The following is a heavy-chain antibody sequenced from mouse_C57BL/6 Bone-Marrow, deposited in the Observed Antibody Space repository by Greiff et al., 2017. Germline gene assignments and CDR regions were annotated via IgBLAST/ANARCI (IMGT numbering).Heavy chain of an antibody. CDR3: TRYSHWYFDV. CDR2: IYPGNSDT. J-gene: IGHJ1*03. D-gene: IGHD2-12*01. CDR1: GYTFTSYW. V-gene: IGHV1-5*01. Sequence: SGTVLARPGASVKMSCKTSGYTFTSYWMHWVKQRPGQGLEWIGAIYPGNSDTSYNQKFKGKAKLTAVTSASTAYMGRSGLTNEDSAVYYGTRYSHWYFDVWGTGTTVTVSS.